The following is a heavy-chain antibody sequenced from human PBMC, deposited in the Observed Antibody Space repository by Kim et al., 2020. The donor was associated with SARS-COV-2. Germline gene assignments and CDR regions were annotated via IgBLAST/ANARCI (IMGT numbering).Heavy chain of an antibody. J-gene: IGHJ4*02. Sequence: GGSLRLSCTASGFTFGDYAMSWVRQAPGKGLEWVGFIRSKAYGGTTEYAASVKGRFTISRDDSKTIAYLQMNSLKTEDTAVYYCTKDDFWRGYYDYWGQGTLVTVSS. V-gene: IGHV3-49*04. CDR2: IRSKAYGGTT. CDR1: GFTFGDYA. CDR3: TKDDFWRGYYDY. D-gene: IGHD3-3*01.